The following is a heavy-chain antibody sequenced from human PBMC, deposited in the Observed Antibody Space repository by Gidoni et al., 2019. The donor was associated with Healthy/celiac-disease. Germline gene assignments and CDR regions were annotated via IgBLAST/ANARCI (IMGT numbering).Heavy chain of an antibody. Sequence: RTYYRSKWYNDYAVSVKSRITINPDTSKNQFSLQLNSVTPEDTAVYYCARADIRVGANFLDYWGQGTLVTVSS. CDR3: ARADIRVGANFLDY. CDR2: TYYRSKWYN. V-gene: IGHV6-1*01. J-gene: IGHJ4*02. D-gene: IGHD1-26*01.